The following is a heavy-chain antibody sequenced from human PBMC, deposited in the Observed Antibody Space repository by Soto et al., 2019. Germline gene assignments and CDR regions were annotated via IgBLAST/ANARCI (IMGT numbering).Heavy chain of an antibody. J-gene: IGHJ3*01. Sequence: EVHLLESGGGLVQPGGSLRLYCAASGFTFSNYAMSCVRQAPGKGLECVSSITGTGGRTYYADSVKGRFTISRDNSKNTLYLQTNSLRGEDTALYYCAKDVRVLLCFGHLDAFDFWGQGTMVTVSS. D-gene: IGHD3-10*01. V-gene: IGHV3-23*01. CDR2: ITGTGGRT. CDR3: AKDVRVLLCFGHLDAFDF. CDR1: GFTFSNYA.